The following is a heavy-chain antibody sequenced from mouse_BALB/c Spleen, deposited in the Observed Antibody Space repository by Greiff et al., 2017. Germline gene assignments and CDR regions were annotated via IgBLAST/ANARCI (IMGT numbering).Heavy chain of an antibody. J-gene: IGHJ3*01. CDR1: GFTFSSYA. Sequence: EVKLMESGGGLVKPGGSLKLSCAASGFTFSSYAMSWVRQTPEKRLEWVASISSGGSTYYPDSVKGRFTISRDNARNILYLQMSSLRSEDTAMYYCARVYYDYDLPWFAYWGQGTLVTVSA. V-gene: IGHV5-6-5*01. CDR3: ARVYYDYDLPWFAY. D-gene: IGHD2-4*01. CDR2: ISSGGST.